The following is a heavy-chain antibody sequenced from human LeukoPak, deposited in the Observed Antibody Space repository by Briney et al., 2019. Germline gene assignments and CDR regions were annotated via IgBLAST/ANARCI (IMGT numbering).Heavy chain of an antibody. V-gene: IGHV4-4*07. D-gene: IGHD1-26*01. CDR1: GGSISSYY. CDR2: IYTSGNT. CDR3: ARVLVGANYYYYYMDV. J-gene: IGHJ6*03. Sequence: SETLSLTCTVSGGSISSYYWSWIRQPAGKGLEWIGRIYTSGNTNYNPSLKSRVTIPVDKSKNQFSLKVSSVTAADTATYYCARVLVGANYYYYYMDVWGKGTTVTVPS.